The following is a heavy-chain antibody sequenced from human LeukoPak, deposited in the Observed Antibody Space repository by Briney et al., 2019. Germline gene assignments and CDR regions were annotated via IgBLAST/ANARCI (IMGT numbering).Heavy chain of an antibody. V-gene: IGHV2-5*02. Sequence: KESGPTLVKPAQTLTLTCTFSGFSLSTSGVGVGWIRQPPGKALECLALSYWDDDKRYSPSLKSRLTITKHTSKNQVVLTMTNMNPVDTATYYCAHRRNDYGDYGYREGCFDIWGQGKMVTVSS. J-gene: IGHJ3*02. CDR1: GFSLSTSGVG. CDR2: SYWDDDK. CDR3: AHRRNDYGDYGYREGCFDI. D-gene: IGHD4-17*01.